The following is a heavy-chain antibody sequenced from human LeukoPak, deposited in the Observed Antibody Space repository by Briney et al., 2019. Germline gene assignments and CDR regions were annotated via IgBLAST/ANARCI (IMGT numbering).Heavy chain of an antibody. CDR1: GFTFSNYL. J-gene: IGHJ3*02. CDR3: ARVYKDAFDI. D-gene: IGHD3-10*01. CDR2: ISSTGGTI. V-gene: IGHV3-48*01. Sequence: GGSLRLSCVGSGFTFSNYLMNWVRQAPGKGLEWVSFISSTGGTIYYADAVKGRFTVSRDNAKNSLLLQMNSLRAEDTAVYYCARVYKDAFDIWGQGTMVTVSS.